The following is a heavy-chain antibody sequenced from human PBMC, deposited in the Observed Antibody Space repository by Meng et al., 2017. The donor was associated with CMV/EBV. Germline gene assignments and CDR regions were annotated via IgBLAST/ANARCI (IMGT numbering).Heavy chain of an antibody. Sequence: ASVKVSCKASGYTFTSYGISWVRQAPGQGLEWMGWISAYNGNTNYAQKLQGRVTMTTDTSTSTAYMELSSLRSEDTAVYYCARDPGGNSYGSLSYFDYWGQGTLVTVSS. CDR3: ARDPGGNSYGSLSYFDY. V-gene: IGHV1-18*01. D-gene: IGHD5-18*01. CDR1: GYTFTSYG. J-gene: IGHJ4*02. CDR2: ISAYNGNT.